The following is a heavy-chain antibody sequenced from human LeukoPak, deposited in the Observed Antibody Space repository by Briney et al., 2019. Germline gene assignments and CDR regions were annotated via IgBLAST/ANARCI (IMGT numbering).Heavy chain of an antibody. CDR1: GFTFSSYD. CDR2: ISSGSRYT. CDR3: ATDVRDEYSSGWYPIGY. J-gene: IGHJ4*02. V-gene: IGHV3-21*01. Sequence: PGGSLRLSCAASGFTFSSYDMSWVRQAPGKGLEWVSSISSGSRYTYYADSVKGRFTISRDNAKNSLYLQMNSLRAEDTAVYYCATDVRDEYSSGWYPIGYWGQGTLVTVSS. D-gene: IGHD6-19*01.